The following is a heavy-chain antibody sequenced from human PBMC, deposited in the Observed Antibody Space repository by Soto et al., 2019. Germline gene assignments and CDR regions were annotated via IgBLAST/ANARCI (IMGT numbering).Heavy chain of an antibody. D-gene: IGHD6-13*01. CDR2: IYYSGST. J-gene: IGHJ6*02. V-gene: IGHV4-31*03. CDR3: ARAGNSSSHAIYYYYYGMDV. Sequence: PSETLSLTFTVSGGSISSCCYYWSWIRQHPGKGLEWIGYIYYSGSTYYNPSLKSRVTISVDTSKNQFSLKLSSVTAADTAVYYCARAGNSSSHAIYYYYYGMDVWGQGTTVTVSS. CDR1: GGSISSCCYY.